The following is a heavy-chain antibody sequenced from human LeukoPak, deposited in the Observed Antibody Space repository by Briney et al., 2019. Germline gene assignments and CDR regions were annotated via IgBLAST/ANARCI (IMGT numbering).Heavy chain of an antibody. J-gene: IGHJ6*03. CDR2: INHGGST. Sequence: SETLSLTCAVYGGSFSGYYWSWIRQPPGKGLEWIGEINHGGSTNYNPSLKSRATISVDTSKNQFSLKLGSVTAADTAVYYCARAHMITSYYYYYYMDVWGKGTTVTVSS. V-gene: IGHV4-34*01. CDR3: ARAHMITSYYYYYYMDV. D-gene: IGHD3-16*01. CDR1: GGSFSGYY.